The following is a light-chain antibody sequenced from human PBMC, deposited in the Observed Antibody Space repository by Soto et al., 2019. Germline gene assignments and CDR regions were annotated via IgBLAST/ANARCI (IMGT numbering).Light chain of an antibody. CDR1: QSVSSY. Sequence: EIVLTQSPATLSLSPGEIATLYFSASQSVSSYLAWYQQKPGQAPRLLIYDASNRATGIPARFSGSGSGTDFTLTISSLEPEDFAVYYCQQRSNWPLTWTFGQGTKVDIK. CDR3: QQRSNWPLTWT. CDR2: DAS. V-gene: IGKV3-11*01. J-gene: IGKJ1*01.